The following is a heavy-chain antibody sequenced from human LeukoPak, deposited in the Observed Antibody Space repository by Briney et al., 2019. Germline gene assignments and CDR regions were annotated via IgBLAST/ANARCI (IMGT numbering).Heavy chain of an antibody. V-gene: IGHV1-2*02. CDR3: ARVVFDGSISRRFDS. Sequence: ASVKVSCKTSGYTFIAYYVHWVRQAPGQGLERMGWINPNTGDTTYAQQFQGRVTMTRDTSLSTVYMELSSLRSDDTAVYYCARVVFDGSISRRFDSWGQGTQVAVFS. D-gene: IGHD3-3*02. CDR2: INPNTGDT. J-gene: IGHJ4*02. CDR1: GYTFIAYY.